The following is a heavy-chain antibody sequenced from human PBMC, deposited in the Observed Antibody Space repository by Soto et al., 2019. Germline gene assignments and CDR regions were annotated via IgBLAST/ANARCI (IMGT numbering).Heavy chain of an antibody. Sequence: VQLVQSGAEVKKPGSSVKVTCKASGGTFSSYAISWVRQAPGQGLEWMGGIIPRFGTTNYAQKFQDRVTIVATESRGPAYMELSSWGPEAPAVFYGPVDTGAYFDGSSWAQGPLVTAS. CDR1: GGTFSSYA. J-gene: IGHJ5*02. V-gene: IGHV1-69*01. D-gene: IGHD3-9*01. CDR2: IIPRFGTT. CDR3: PVDTGAYFDGSS.